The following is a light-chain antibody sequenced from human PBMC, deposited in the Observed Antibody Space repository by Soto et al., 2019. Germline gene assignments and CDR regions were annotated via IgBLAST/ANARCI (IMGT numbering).Light chain of an antibody. CDR3: QSTDTSLSGSHMI. J-gene: IGLJ2*01. CDR1: SFNVGAGYD. Sequence: QSVLTQPPSVSGAPGQRVTISCTGSSFNVGAGYDVHWYQQLPGTAPKLLIYNNNSRPSGVPGRFSGSKSGTSASLAITGLQAEDEAYYYCQSTDTSLSGSHMIFGGGTKLTVL. CDR2: NNN. V-gene: IGLV1-40*01.